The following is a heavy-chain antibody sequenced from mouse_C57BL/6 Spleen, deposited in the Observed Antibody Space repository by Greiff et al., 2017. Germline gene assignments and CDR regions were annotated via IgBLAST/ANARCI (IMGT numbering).Heavy chain of an antibody. D-gene: IGHD2-1*01. CDR3: ARGRNYVGYFDV. CDR1: GYTFTSYW. Sequence: QVQLQQPGTQLVKPGASVKLSCKASGYTFTSYWMHWVKQRPGQGLEWIGNINPSNGGTNYNEKFKSKATLTVDKSSSTAYMQLSSLTSEDSAVYYCARGRNYVGYFDVWGTGTTVTVSS. J-gene: IGHJ1*03. V-gene: IGHV1-53*01. CDR2: INPSNGGT.